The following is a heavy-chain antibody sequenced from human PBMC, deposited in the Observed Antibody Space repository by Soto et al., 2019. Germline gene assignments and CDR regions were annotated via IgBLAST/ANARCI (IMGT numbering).Heavy chain of an antibody. CDR3: ARQPPNTAMADCDY. Sequence: EVQLVQSGAEVKKPGESLKISCKGSGYSFTSYWIGWVRQMPGKGLEWMGIIYPDDSDTKYSPSFQGQVTISADKSINTAYLQWSSLMASDTAIYYCARQPPNTAMADCDYWGQGTLVTVSS. D-gene: IGHD5-18*01. J-gene: IGHJ4*02. CDR2: IYPDDSDT. V-gene: IGHV5-51*01. CDR1: GYSFTSYW.